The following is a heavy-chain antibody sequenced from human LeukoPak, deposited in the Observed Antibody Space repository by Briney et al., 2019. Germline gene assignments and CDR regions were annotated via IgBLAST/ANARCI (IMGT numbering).Heavy chain of an antibody. CDR3: ARRIVGATGVFDY. D-gene: IGHD1-26*01. CDR2: IYPGDSDT. CDR1: GYSFNSYW. Sequence: GESLKISCKGYGYSFNSYWIGWVRQMPGKGLEWMGIIYPGDSDTRYSPSFQGQVTISADKSISTAYLQWSSLKASDTAMYYCARRIVGATGVFDYWGQGTLVTVSS. J-gene: IGHJ4*02. V-gene: IGHV5-51*01.